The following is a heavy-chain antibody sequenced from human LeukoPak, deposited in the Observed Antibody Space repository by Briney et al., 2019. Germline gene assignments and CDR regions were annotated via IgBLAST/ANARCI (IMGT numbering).Heavy chain of an antibody. J-gene: IGHJ4*02. CDR1: GFTFSRFA. CDR2: IKHDGSEK. Sequence: GGSLRLSCAASGFTFSRFAMNWVRQAPGKGLEWVANIKHDGSEKYYVDSVKGRFSISRDNAKKSLYLQMNSLRAEDSAVYYCARALSHCLDYWGQGTLVTVSS. V-gene: IGHV3-7*01. CDR3: ARALSHCLDY. D-gene: IGHD3-16*01.